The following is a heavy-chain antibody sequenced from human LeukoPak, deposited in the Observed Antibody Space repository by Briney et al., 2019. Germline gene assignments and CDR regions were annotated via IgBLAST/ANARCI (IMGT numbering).Heavy chain of an antibody. V-gene: IGHV1-2*02. CDR1: GYTFTGYY. CDR2: INPNSGGT. CDR3: ARELSRGLGIQYHYGMDV. Sequence: EASVKVSCKASGYTFTGYYMHWVRQAPGQGLEWMGWINPNSGGTNYAQKFQGRVTMTRDTSISTAYMELSRLRSDDTAVYYCARELSRGLGIQYHYGMDVWGQGTTVTVSS. D-gene: IGHD3/OR15-3a*01. J-gene: IGHJ6*02.